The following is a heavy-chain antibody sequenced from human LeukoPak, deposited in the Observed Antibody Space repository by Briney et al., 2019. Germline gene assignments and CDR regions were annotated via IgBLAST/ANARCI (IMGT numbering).Heavy chain of an antibody. CDR2: VSPIYGTS. D-gene: IGHD2-15*01. CDR1: GGTFGRYA. CDR3: ARDCSGGRCYGAFDI. Sequence: SVKVSRKASGGTFGRYAITWVRQAPGQRLEWMGGVSPIYGTSDYAQRFQGRVTISADESTSTAFLEVRSLRSEDTAVYYCARDCSGGRCYGAFDIWGQGTLVIVSS. V-gene: IGHV1-69*01. J-gene: IGHJ3*02.